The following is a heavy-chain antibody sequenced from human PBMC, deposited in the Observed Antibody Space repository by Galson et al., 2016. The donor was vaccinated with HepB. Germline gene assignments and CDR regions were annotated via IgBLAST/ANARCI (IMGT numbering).Heavy chain of an antibody. CDR3: ARGAPFLEWLLAGTYTYAMDV. CDR2: IHYSGST. CDR1: HASISNYY. D-gene: IGHD3-3*01. J-gene: IGHJ6*02. Sequence: ETLSLSCTVSHASISNYYWSWIRPPPGKGLECIGYIHYSGSTNYSPSLKSRLSISVNTSKNQFSLKLSSVTAADTAVYYCARGAPFLEWLLAGTYTYAMDVWGQGTTVTVSS. V-gene: IGHV4-59*01.